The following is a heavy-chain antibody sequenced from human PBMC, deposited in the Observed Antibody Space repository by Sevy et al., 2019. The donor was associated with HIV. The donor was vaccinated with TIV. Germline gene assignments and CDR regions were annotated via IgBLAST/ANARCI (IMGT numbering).Heavy chain of an antibody. CDR2: IKQDGSEK. Sequence: GGSLRLSCAASGFTFSSYWMSWVRQAPGKGLEWVANIKQDGSEKYYVDSVKGRFTNSRDNAKNSLYMQMNRLRAEDTAVYYCARSEWLRLDYFDYWGQGTLVTVSS. V-gene: IGHV3-7*03. CDR3: ARSEWLRLDYFDY. D-gene: IGHD5-12*01. J-gene: IGHJ4*02. CDR1: GFTFSSYW.